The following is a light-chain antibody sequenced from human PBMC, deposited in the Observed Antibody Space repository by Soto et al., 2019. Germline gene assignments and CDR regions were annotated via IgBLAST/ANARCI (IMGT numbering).Light chain of an antibody. CDR1: QTVSNNY. CDR3: QQYAGPPTT. J-gene: IGKJ5*01. Sequence: LSLSTGYRATLSCRASQTVSNNYLAWCQQKPGQAPRVIMYGASRRATGIPDRFSGGGSGTDFTLTISRLEPEDFAVYFCQQYAGPPTTFGQGTRLE. V-gene: IGKV3-20*01. CDR2: GAS.